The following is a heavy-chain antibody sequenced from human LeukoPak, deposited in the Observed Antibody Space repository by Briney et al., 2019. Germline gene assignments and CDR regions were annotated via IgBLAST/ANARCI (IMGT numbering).Heavy chain of an antibody. J-gene: IGHJ4*02. CDR2: ISYDGSNK. Sequence: GGSLRLSCAASGFTFSSYGMHWVRQAPGKGLEWVAVISYDGSNKYYADSVKGRFTISRDNSKNTLYLQMNSLRAEDTAVYYCMGRVGSAPYIVATPSGFDYWGQGTLVTVSS. V-gene: IGHV3-30*03. CDR3: MGRVGSAPYIVATPSGFDY. D-gene: IGHD5-12*01. CDR1: GFTFSSYG.